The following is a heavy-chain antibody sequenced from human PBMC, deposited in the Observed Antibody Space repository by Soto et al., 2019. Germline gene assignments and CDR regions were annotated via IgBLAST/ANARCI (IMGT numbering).Heavy chain of an antibody. CDR3: ARDTGHDGNEYYTFHY. J-gene: IGHJ4*02. Sequence: QVQLVESGGGVVQPGRSLRLSCAASGFTFSNSAMHWVRQAPGKGLEWVAVISCAGTSTYYADSVKGRFTNSRYNSKDTVYLQLNSLRSEDTAVYHCARDTGHDGNEYYTFHYWGPGILVTVSS. CDR1: GFTFSNSA. D-gene: IGHD3-3*01. V-gene: IGHV3-30-3*01. CDR2: ISCAGTST.